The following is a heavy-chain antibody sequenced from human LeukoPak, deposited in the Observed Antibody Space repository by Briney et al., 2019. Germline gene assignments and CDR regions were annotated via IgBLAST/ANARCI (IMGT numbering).Heavy chain of an antibody. CDR3: TPPGYEGLGY. CDR2: IKARTDGETT. V-gene: IGHV3-15*01. CDR1: GFSFNSAW. J-gene: IGHJ4*02. Sequence: GGSLRLSCAASGFSFNSAWMSWVRQAPGKGLEWVGRIKARTDGETTDYTAPVRGRFTISRDDSKNTVYLQMNSLKTEDTAVYYCTPPGYEGLGYWGQGTLVTVSS. D-gene: IGHD5-12*01.